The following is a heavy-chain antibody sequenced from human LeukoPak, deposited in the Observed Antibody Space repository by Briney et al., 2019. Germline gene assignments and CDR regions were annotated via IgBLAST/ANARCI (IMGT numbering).Heavy chain of an antibody. D-gene: IGHD6-6*01. Sequence: GGSLRLSCAASGFTFSGSAMHWVRQASGKGLEWVGRIRNEANSYATAYTASVKGRFTISRDDSKNTAYLQMNSLKTEDTAVYYCTRYSSSDNWFDPWGQGTLVTVSS. CDR2: IRNEANSYAT. J-gene: IGHJ5*02. CDR3: TRYSSSDNWFDP. CDR1: GFTFSGSA. V-gene: IGHV3-73*01.